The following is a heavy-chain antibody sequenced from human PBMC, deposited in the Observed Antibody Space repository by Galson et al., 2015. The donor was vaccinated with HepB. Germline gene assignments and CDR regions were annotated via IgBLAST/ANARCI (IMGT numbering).Heavy chain of an antibody. J-gene: IGHJ4*02. CDR1: GFTFSSYA. CDR2: ISYDGSNK. Sequence: SLRLSCAASGFTFSSYAMHWVRQAPGKGLEWVAVISYDGSNKYYADSVKGRFAISRDNSKNTLYLQMNSLRAEDTAVYYCARVWQWLANRPFDYWGQGTLVTVSS. CDR3: ARVWQWLANRPFDY. D-gene: IGHD6-19*01. V-gene: IGHV3-30*09.